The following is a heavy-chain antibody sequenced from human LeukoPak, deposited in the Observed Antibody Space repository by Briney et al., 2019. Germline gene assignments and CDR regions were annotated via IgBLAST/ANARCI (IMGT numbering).Heavy chain of an antibody. V-gene: IGHV3-53*01. J-gene: IGHJ4*02. Sequence: PGGSLRLSCAASGFTVSSNYMSWVHQAPGKGLEWVSVIYSGGSTYYADSVKGRFTISRDNSRDTLYLQMNSLRAEGTAIYCCAKDLGAGGGSVFDYWGQGALVTVSS. CDR2: IYSGGST. D-gene: IGHD3-10*01. CDR3: AKDLGAGGGSVFDY. CDR1: GFTVSSNY.